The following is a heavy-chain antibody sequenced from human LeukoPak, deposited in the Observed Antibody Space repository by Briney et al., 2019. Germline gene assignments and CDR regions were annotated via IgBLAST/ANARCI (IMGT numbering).Heavy chain of an antibody. D-gene: IGHD3-3*01. CDR1: GGSISSGSYY. CDR3: AGYDFWSGLDY. V-gene: IGHV4-61*02. CDR2: IYTSEST. Sequence: SETLSLTCTVSGGSISSGSYYWSWIRQPAGKGLEWIGRIYTSESTNYNPSLKSRVTISVDTSMNQFSLKLSSVTAADTAVYYCAGYDFWSGLDYWGQGTLVTVSS. J-gene: IGHJ4*02.